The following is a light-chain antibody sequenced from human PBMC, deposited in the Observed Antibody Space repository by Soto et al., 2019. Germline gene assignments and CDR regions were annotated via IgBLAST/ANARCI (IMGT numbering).Light chain of an antibody. CDR2: AAS. J-gene: IGKJ3*01. V-gene: IGKV1-27*01. Sequence: DIQMTQSPTSLSASVGDRVTITCRASQGISNFVAWSQQKPGKAPKLLIYAASTLHSGVPSRFSVSGSGTDFTLNINSHQPEAVATYACQQYSSVPVFGPGTKVEIK. CDR1: QGISNF. CDR3: QQYSSVPV.